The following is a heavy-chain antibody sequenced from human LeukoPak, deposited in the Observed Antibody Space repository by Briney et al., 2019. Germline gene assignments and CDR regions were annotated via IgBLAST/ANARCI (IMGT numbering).Heavy chain of an antibody. CDR1: GGTFSSYA. J-gene: IGHJ4*02. V-gene: IGHV1-69*04. CDR3: ATSGSYYAGSYFDY. Sequence: SVKVSCKASGGTFSSYAISWVRQAPGQGLEWMGRIIPILGIANYAQKFQGRVTITADKSTSTAYMELSSLRSEDTAVYYCATSGSYYAGSYFDYWGQGTLVTVSS. D-gene: IGHD1-26*01. CDR2: IIPILGIA.